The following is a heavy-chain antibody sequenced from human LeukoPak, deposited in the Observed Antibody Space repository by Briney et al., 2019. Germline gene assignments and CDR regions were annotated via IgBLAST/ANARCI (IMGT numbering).Heavy chain of an antibody. J-gene: IGHJ4*02. CDR2: IVVGSGNT. Sequence: SVKVPCKASGFTFTSSAVQWVRQARGQRLEWIGWIVVGSGNTNYAQKFQERVTITRDMSTSTAYMELSSLRSEDTAVYYCAAESAPYSGYDSHYFDYWGQGTLVTVSS. V-gene: IGHV1-58*01. CDR3: AAESAPYSGYDSHYFDY. CDR1: GFTFTSSA. D-gene: IGHD5-12*01.